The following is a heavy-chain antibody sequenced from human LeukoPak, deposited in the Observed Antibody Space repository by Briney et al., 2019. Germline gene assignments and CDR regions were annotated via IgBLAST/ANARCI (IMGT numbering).Heavy chain of an antibody. V-gene: IGHV3-7*01. Sequence: GALRLSCAASGFTFSSYWMSWVRQAPGKGLEWVANIKQDGSEKYYADSVKGRFTISRDNAKNSLYLQMNSLRAEDTAVYYCARDQYYYYMDVWGKGTTVTVSS. J-gene: IGHJ6*03. CDR3: ARDQYYYYMDV. CDR1: GFTFSSYW. CDR2: IKQDGSEK.